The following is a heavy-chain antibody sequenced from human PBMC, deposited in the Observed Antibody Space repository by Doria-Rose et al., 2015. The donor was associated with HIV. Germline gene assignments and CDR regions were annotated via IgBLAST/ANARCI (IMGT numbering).Heavy chain of an antibody. Sequence: VQLVQSGGGLVQPGRSLRLSCVGSGFSFESYAMHWVRLAPGKGLEWVAGISWDSGARGNAGSVEGRFTISRDNAKKSVDLEMRSLRPEDTAFYYCAKAPIIGPKYYFYMDVWGKGTSVTVSS. D-gene: IGHD3-3*01. V-gene: IGHV3-9*01. CDR2: ISWDSGAR. J-gene: IGHJ6*03. CDR3: AKAPIIGPKYYFYMDV. CDR1: GFSFESYA.